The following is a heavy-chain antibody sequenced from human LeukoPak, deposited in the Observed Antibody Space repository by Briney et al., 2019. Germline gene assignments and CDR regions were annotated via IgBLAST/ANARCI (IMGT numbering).Heavy chain of an antibody. D-gene: IGHD3-9*01. CDR2: IYHSGST. V-gene: IGHV4-4*02. J-gene: IGHJ6*02. Sequence: HSETLSLTCTVSGGSISSSNWWSWVRQPPGKGLEWIGEIYHSGSTNYNPSLKSRVTISVDKSKNQFSLKLSSVTAADTAVYYCARDLRYFDWSYYYGMDVWGQGTTVTVSS. CDR1: GGSISSSNW. CDR3: ARDLRYFDWSYYYGMDV.